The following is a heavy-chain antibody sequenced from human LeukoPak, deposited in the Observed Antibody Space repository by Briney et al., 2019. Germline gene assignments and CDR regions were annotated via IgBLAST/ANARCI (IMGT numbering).Heavy chain of an antibody. CDR3: AKAAGTGLGAFDI. CDR2: ISWNSGSI. CDR1: GFTFDDYA. D-gene: IGHD6-13*01. Sequence: GGSLRLSCAASGFTFDDYAMHWVRQAPGKGLEWFSGISWNSGSIGYADSVKGRFTISRDNAKNSLYLQMNSLRAEDMALYYCAKAAGTGLGAFDIWGQGTMVTVSS. V-gene: IGHV3-9*03. J-gene: IGHJ3*02.